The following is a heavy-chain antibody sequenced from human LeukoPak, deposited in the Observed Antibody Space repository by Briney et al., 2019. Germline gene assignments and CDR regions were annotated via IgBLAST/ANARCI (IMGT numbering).Heavy chain of an antibody. CDR2: MNPNSGNT. D-gene: IGHD6-19*01. CDR3: ARDSSGWYHWFDP. Sequence: GASVKVSCKVSGYTLTELSMHWVRQAPGKGLEWMGWMNPNSGNTGYAQKFQGRVTMTRNTSISTAYMELSSLRSEDTAVYYCARDSSGWYHWFDPWGQGTLVTVSS. V-gene: IGHV1-8*01. J-gene: IGHJ5*02. CDR1: GYTLTELS.